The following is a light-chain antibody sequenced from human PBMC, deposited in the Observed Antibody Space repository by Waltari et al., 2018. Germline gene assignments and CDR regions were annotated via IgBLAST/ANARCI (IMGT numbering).Light chain of an antibody. Sequence: EIVMTQSPATLSVSPGERATLSCRASQSVFSNVAWYQQKPGQAPRLLMYEASIRATGISAKFRGSGSGTEFTLTISSVQSEDFAVYYCQQYNRWPPITLGQGTRLEIK. CDR2: EAS. J-gene: IGKJ5*01. CDR3: QQYNRWPPIT. CDR1: QSVFSN. V-gene: IGKV3-15*01.